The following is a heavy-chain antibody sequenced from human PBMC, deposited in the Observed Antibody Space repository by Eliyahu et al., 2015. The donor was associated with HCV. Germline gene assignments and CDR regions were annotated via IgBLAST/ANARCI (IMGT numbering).Heavy chain of an antibody. CDR2: LNQDGSGK. V-gene: IGHV3-7*01. Sequence: EVQLVESGGGLVQPGGSLRLSCAASGFTFTMYWMSWVRQAPGKGLXWVANLNQDGSGKYYVDSVKGRFTISRDNAKNSLYLQMNSLRAEDTAVYYCARDLESGSYFDAFDIWGQGTQMVTVSS. CDR1: GFTFTMYW. CDR3: ARDLESGSYFDAFDI. D-gene: IGHD1-26*01. J-gene: IGHJ3*02.